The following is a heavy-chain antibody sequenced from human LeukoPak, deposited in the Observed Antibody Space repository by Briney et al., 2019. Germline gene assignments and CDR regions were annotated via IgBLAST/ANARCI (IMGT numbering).Heavy chain of an antibody. V-gene: IGHV1-46*01. Sequence: ASVKVSCKASGYTFTSYYMHWVRQAPGQGLEWMGIINPSGGSTSYAQKFQGRVTMTRDTSTSTVYMELSSLRSEDTAVYCCARDLPTPPIVVAAYDAFDIWGQGTMVTVSS. CDR1: GYTFTSYY. D-gene: IGHD3-22*01. CDR3: ARDLPTPPIVVAAYDAFDI. J-gene: IGHJ3*02. CDR2: INPSGGST.